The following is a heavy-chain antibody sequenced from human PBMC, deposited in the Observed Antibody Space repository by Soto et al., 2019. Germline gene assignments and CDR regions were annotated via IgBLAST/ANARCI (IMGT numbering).Heavy chain of an antibody. V-gene: IGHV3-23*01. CDR2: ISGSGGST. J-gene: IGHJ4*02. D-gene: IGHD3-22*01. Sequence: GGSLRLSCAASGFTFSSYAMSWVRQAPGKGLEWVSAISGSGGSTYYADSVKGRFTISRDNSKNTLYLQMNSLRAEDTAVYYCAKDKLEWLLLPYYFDYWGQGTLVTVSS. CDR3: AKDKLEWLLLPYYFDY. CDR1: GFTFSSYA.